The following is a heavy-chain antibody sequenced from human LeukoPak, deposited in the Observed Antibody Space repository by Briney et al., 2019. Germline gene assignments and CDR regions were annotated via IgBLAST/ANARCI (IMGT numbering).Heavy chain of an antibody. J-gene: IGHJ5*02. D-gene: IGHD5-12*01. CDR2: IYYSGST. V-gene: IGHV4-59*08. Sequence: SETLSLTCTVSGGSISSYYWSWIRQPPGKGLEWIGCIYYSGSTNYNPSLKSRVTISVDTSKNQFSLKLSSVTAADTAVYYCARLIQTYYDSGWFDPWGQGTLVTVSS. CDR3: ARLIQTYYDSGWFDP. CDR1: GGSISSYY.